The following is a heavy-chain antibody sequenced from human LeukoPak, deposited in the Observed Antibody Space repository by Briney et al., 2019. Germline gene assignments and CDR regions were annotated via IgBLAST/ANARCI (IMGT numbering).Heavy chain of an antibody. CDR1: GFTFSSYS. J-gene: IGHJ1*01. D-gene: IGHD1-26*01. Sequence: GGSLRLSCAASGFTFSSYSMNWVRQAPGKGLEWVSLISWDGGSTYYADSVKGRFTISRDNSKNSLYLQMNSLRAEDTALYYCAKGLVGATTAEYFQHWGQGTLVTVSS. CDR2: ISWDGGST. V-gene: IGHV3-43D*03. CDR3: AKGLVGATTAEYFQH.